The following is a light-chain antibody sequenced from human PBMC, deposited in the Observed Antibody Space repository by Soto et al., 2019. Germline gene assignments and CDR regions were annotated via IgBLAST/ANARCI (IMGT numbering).Light chain of an antibody. CDR2: SAS. CDR1: QSVSSN. J-gene: IGKJ2*01. V-gene: IGKV3-15*01. CDR3: HQYNNWPYT. Sequence: EVVMTQSPASLSEFPGERVTLSCRTSQSVSSNLAWYQQKVGRAPSLLVHSASTRATGIPARFSGSGSGTEFTLSISSLQSEDSAVYYCHQYNNWPYTFGQGTKLEI.